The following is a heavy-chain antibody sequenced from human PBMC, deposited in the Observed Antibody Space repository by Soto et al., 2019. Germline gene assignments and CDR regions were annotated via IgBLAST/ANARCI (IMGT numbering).Heavy chain of an antibody. CDR2: INHSGTT. Sequence: PSETLSLTCAVYGGSFSGYSWTWLRQPPGKGLEWIGEINHSGTTDYNPAFKSRVTMSADTSKNQFSLRMTSVTAADTAVYYCARARFDSWSHIYYGLDVWGQGTTVTVSS. V-gene: IGHV4-34*01. D-gene: IGHD3-3*01. J-gene: IGHJ6*02. CDR3: ARARFDSWSHIYYGLDV. CDR1: GGSFSGYS.